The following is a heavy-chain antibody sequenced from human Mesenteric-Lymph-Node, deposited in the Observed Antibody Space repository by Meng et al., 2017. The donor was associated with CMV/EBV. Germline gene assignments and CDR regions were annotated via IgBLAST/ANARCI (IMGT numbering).Heavy chain of an antibody. CDR3: ARADVTDVVGHLYYYYGMDV. Sequence: GESLMTSCASSGFGISDYLMSWIRQAPGRGLEWVSSITNSGSTTYYADSVKGRFTISRDNAKKSLHLQMNSLRAEDTAIYYCARADVTDVVGHLYYYYGMDVWGQGTTVTVSS. CDR2: ITNSGSTT. D-gene: IGHD2-15*01. J-gene: IGHJ6*02. V-gene: IGHV3-11*04. CDR1: GFGISDYL.